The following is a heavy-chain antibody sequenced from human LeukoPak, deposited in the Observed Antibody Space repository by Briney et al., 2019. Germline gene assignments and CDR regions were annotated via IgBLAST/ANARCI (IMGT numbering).Heavy chain of an antibody. CDR1: GFTFSGSA. D-gene: IGHD5-18*01. J-gene: IGHJ4*02. CDR3: TRRYEVDTAVDFDY. CDR2: IRSKANSYAT. Sequence: GSLRLSCAASGFTFSGSAMHWVRQASGKGLEWVGRIRSKANSYATAYAASVKGRFTISRDDSKNTAYLQMNSLKTEDTAVYYCTRRYEVDTAVDFDYWGQGTLVTVSS. V-gene: IGHV3-73*01.